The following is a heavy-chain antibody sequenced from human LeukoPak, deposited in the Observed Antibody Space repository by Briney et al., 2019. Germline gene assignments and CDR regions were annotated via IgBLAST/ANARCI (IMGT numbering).Heavy chain of an antibody. V-gene: IGHV3-23*01. D-gene: IGHD3-22*01. Sequence: GGSLRLSCAASGFIFNNYGLIWIRQAPGKGLEWVSAISNDGGGTNYADFVKGRFTISRDNSKNTLFLQMNSLRAEDTALYYCAKGSSGYFVDLWGQGTLVTVSS. CDR1: GFIFNNYG. CDR3: AKGSSGYFVDL. CDR2: ISNDGGGT. J-gene: IGHJ5*02.